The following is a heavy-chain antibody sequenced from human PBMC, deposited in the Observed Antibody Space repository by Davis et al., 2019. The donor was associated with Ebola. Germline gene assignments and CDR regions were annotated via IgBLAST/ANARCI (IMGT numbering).Heavy chain of an antibody. CDR2: ISWKSGSI. CDR1: GFAFRNYG. J-gene: IGHJ4*02. CDR3: ASTPYYYDSRLFY. Sequence: SLKISCAASGFAFRNYGMNWVRQAPGKGLEWVSGISWKSGSIGYADSVKGRFTLSRDDAKTSVFLQMNSLRPEDTGLYYCASTPYYYDSRLFYWGQGTPVTVSS. D-gene: IGHD3-22*01. V-gene: IGHV3-9*01.